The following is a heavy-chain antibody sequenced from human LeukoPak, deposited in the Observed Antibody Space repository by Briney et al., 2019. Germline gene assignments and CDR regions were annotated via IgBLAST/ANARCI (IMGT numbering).Heavy chain of an antibody. CDR3: AKEIEDSSGYPIFDP. CDR2: ISYDGSNK. CDR1: GFPFSSYA. V-gene: IGHV3-30-3*01. Sequence: GRSLRLSCAASGFPFSSYAMHWVRQAPGKGLEWVAVISYDGSNKYYADSVKGRFTISRDNSKNTLFLQMNSLRAEDTAVYYCAKEIEDSSGYPIFDPWGQGTLVTVSS. J-gene: IGHJ5*02. D-gene: IGHD3-22*01.